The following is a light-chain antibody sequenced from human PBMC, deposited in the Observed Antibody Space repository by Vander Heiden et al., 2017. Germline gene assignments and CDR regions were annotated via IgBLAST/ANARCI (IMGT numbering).Light chain of an antibody. Sequence: QSVLTQPPSASGTPRQRVTISCSGSSSNIGSNTVNWYQQLPGTAPKLLIYSKNQRPSGVPDRFSGSKSGTSASLAISGLQSEDEADYYCAAWDDSLNGNWVFGGGTKLTVL. CDR1: SSNIGSNT. CDR2: SKN. J-gene: IGLJ3*02. CDR3: AAWDDSLNGNWV. V-gene: IGLV1-44*01.